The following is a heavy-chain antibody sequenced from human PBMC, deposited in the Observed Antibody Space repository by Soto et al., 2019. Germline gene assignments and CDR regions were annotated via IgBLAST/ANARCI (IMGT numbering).Heavy chain of an antibody. J-gene: IGHJ4*02. D-gene: IGHD3-22*01. Sequence: QIQLVQSGAEVKKPGASVKVSCKASGYTFTSYGISWVRQAPGQGLEWMGWINGYSGNTNYAQKLQGRVTMTTDTSTTTAYMELRSLRSDDTAVYYCARVRGYDSSGYSPLWGQGTLVTVSS. CDR2: INGYSGNT. V-gene: IGHV1-18*01. CDR1: GYTFTSYG. CDR3: ARVRGYDSSGYSPL.